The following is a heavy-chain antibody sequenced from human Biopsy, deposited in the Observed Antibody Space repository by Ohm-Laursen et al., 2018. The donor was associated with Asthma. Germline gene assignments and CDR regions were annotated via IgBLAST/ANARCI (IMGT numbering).Heavy chain of an antibody. Sequence: ASVKVSCKASGYNFISFAIHWVRQAPGQRLEWMGWVNTGNGDTKYSQKFQGRVTITRDTSASTAYMELRSLRSEDTATYYCARTYYDFLTGQVKDVFGVWGQGAMVTVPS. CDR1: GYNFISFA. J-gene: IGHJ3*01. D-gene: IGHD3-9*01. V-gene: IGHV1-3*04. CDR2: VNTGNGDT. CDR3: ARTYYDFLTGQVKDVFGV.